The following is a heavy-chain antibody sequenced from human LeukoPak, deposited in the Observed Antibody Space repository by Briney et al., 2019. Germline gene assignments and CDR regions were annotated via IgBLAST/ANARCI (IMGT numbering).Heavy chain of an antibody. CDR2: IYTSGST. CDR1: GYSISSGYY. V-gene: IGHV4-38-2*02. Sequence: PSETLSLTCTVSGYSISSGYYWGWIWQPPGKGLAWIGRIYTSGSTNYNPSLKSRVTMSVDTSKNQFSLKLSSVTAADTAVYYCARGSSVRLLDYWGQGTLVTVSS. D-gene: IGHD2-15*01. CDR3: ARGSSVRLLDY. J-gene: IGHJ4*02.